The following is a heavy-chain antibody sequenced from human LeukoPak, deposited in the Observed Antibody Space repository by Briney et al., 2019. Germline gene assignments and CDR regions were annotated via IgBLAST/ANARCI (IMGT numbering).Heavy chain of an antibody. CDR1: GFTFSSYA. CDR3: AKVSGGLERRFLDY. V-gene: IGHV3-23*01. Sequence: GGSLRLSCAASGFTFSSYAMSWVRQAPGNGMEWVSAISGSGGSTYYADSVKGRFTISRDNSKNTLYLQMNSLRAEDTAVYYCAKVSGGLERRFLDYWGQGTLVTVSS. J-gene: IGHJ4*02. CDR2: ISGSGGST. D-gene: IGHD1-1*01.